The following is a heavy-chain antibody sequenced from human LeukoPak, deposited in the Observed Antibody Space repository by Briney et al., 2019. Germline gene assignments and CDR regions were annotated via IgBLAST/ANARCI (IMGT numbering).Heavy chain of an antibody. CDR1: GGSISGYY. D-gene: IGHD2-8*01. CDR3: ARRNGYYMDV. Sequence: SETLSLTCSVSGGSISGYYWTWIRQPAGKGLEWIGRVYTSGSTHYNPSLKTRLTMSVDTSKNQFSLKLNSVTAADTAVYYCARRNGYYMDVWGKGTTVTVSS. CDR2: VYTSGST. V-gene: IGHV4-4*07. J-gene: IGHJ6*03.